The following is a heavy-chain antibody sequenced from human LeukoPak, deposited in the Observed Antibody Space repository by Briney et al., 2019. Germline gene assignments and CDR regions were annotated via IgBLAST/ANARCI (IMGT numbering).Heavy chain of an antibody. CDR1: GYTFTGYY. J-gene: IGHJ4*02. D-gene: IGHD5-18*01. Sequence: ASVKVSCKASGYTFTGYYTHWVRQAPGQGLEWMGRINPNSGGTNYAQKFQGRVTMTRDTSISTAYMELSRLRSDDTAVYYCARVRVDTAMVAFDYWGQGTLVTVSS. CDR3: ARVRVDTAMVAFDY. V-gene: IGHV1-2*06. CDR2: INPNSGGT.